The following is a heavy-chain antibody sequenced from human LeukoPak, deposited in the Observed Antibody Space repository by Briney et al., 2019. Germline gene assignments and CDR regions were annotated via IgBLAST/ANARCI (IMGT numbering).Heavy chain of an antibody. J-gene: IGHJ4*02. CDR2: IIHILGIA. CDR3: AEGSGSYYFDY. V-gene: IGHV1-69*10. D-gene: IGHD1-26*01. Sequence: GASVKVSCKASGGTFSSYAISWVRQTPGQGLEWMGGIIHILGIANYAQKFQGRVTITADKSTSTAYMELSSLRSEDTAVYYCAEGSGSYYFDYWGQGTLVTVSS. CDR1: GGTFSSYA.